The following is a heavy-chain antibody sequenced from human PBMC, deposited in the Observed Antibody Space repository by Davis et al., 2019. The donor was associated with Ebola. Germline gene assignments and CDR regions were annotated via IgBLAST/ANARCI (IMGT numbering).Heavy chain of an antibody. CDR2: ISYDGSNK. V-gene: IGHV3-30-3*01. D-gene: IGHD1-14*01. CDR1: RFTFSSFA. Sequence: GESLKISCAASRFTFSSFAMHWVRQAPGKGLEWVAVISYDGSNKYYADSVKGRFTISRDNSKNTLYLQMNSLRAEDTAVYYCARDLPGGDWYFDLWGRGTLVTVSS. CDR3: ARDLPGGDWYFDL. J-gene: IGHJ2*01.